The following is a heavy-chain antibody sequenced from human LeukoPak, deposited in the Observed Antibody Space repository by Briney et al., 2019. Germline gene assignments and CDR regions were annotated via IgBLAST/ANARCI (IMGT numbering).Heavy chain of an antibody. V-gene: IGHV3-23*01. J-gene: IGHJ1*01. CDR1: GFTFSSYA. CDR2: ISGSGGST. D-gene: IGHD5-12*01. CDR3: AKDLVATISYFQH. Sequence: GGSLRLSCAASGFTFSSYAMSWVRQAPGKGLEWVSAISGSGGSTYYADSVKGRFTISRDNSKNTLYLQMNSLRAEDMAVYYCAKDLVATISYFQHWGQGTLVTVSS.